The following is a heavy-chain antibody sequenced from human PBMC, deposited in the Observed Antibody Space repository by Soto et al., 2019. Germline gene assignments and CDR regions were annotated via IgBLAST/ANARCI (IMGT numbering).Heavy chain of an antibody. V-gene: IGHV3-23*01. CDR2: ISTSGDRP. D-gene: IGHD1-20*01. CDR3: AFKWTFNSHY. J-gene: IGHJ4*01. Sequence: GGSLRLSCAVSGFTFSGYATTWVRQARGKWLEWVSVISTSGDRPDYADSVKGRFTISRDNSKNMLYLQMNSLRVEDSAIYYCAFKWTFNSHYWGHGTPVTVSS. CDR1: GFTFSGYA.